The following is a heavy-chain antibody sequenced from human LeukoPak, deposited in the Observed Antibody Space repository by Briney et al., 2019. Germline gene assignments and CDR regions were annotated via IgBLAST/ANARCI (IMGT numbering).Heavy chain of an antibody. V-gene: IGHV3-30*18. CDR1: GFTFSSHD. J-gene: IGHJ4*02. D-gene: IGHD3-9*01. Sequence: GGSVRLSCAASGFTFSSHDMHWVRQAPGKGLEGVAAISYDGSKQLYADSVKGRFTISRDNSKNTLNLQMNSLRDEDTAVYYCAKDGARYLLTYYFEYWGQGTLVTVSS. CDR2: ISYDGSKQ. CDR3: AKDGARYLLTYYFEY.